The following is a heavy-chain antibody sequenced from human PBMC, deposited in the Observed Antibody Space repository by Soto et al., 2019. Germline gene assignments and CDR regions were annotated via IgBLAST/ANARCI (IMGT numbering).Heavy chain of an antibody. D-gene: IGHD3-16*02. J-gene: IGHJ4*02. CDR1: GFTFSTYV. CDR3: AKVPAPYRYYFDY. CDR2: ISDSGDTT. V-gene: IGHV3-23*01. Sequence: PGGSLRLSCATSGFTFSTYVMAWVRQAPGKGLEWVSMISDSGDTTYYADSVKGRFTISRDNSKNTVFLQMTSLTAEDTGIYFCAKVPAPYRYYFDYWGQGTLVTVFS.